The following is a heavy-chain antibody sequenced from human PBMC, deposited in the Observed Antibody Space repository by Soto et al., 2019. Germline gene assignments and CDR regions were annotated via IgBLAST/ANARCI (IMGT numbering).Heavy chain of an antibody. V-gene: IGHV4-30-4*01. D-gene: IGHD4-17*01. CDR1: GGSISSGDFY. CDR2: IYYSGST. CDR3: ARADDFSDRFDY. Sequence: SETLSLTCTVSGGSISSGDFYRRWLRQPPGKGLELIGNIYYSGSTYNNPSLRSRAIMSVDTSQNQFSLKLSSLTAADTAVYFCARADDFSDRFDYWGQGALVTVSS. J-gene: IGHJ4*02.